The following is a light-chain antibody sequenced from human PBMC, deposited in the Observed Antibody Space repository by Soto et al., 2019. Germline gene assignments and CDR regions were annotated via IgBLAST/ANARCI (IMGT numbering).Light chain of an antibody. CDR1: QGVSSN. Sequence: EIVMTQSPATLSVSPGERATLSCRASQGVSSNLAWYQQKPGQAPRLLIYGASTRATGIPARFSGSGSGTEFTLTISSLQSEDFAVYYCQQYNNWPQTFGQGTKVDSK. J-gene: IGKJ1*01. V-gene: IGKV3-15*01. CDR3: QQYNNWPQT. CDR2: GAS.